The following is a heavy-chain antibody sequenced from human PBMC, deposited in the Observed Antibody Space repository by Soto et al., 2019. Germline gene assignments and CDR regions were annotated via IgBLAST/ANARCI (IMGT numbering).Heavy chain of an antibody. V-gene: IGHV3-7*01. CDR3: VRITYCSGYYFDY. Sequence: GGSLRLSCAASGFTFSGYWMSWVRQAPGKGLEWVANIKQDGSEKYYMDSVKGRFTISRDNAKNSLYLQMNSLRAEDTAVFFCVRITYCSGYYFDYWGQGTLVTVSS. CDR1: GFTFSGYW. CDR2: IKQDGSEK. D-gene: IGHD2-15*01. J-gene: IGHJ4*02.